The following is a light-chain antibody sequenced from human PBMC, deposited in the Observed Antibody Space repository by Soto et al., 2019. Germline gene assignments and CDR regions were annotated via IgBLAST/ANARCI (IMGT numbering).Light chain of an antibody. V-gene: IGKV3-20*01. J-gene: IGKJ3*01. CDR1: QSVSNNY. Sequence: KQSPATLSLSPGERATVSCRASQSVSNNYLAWYQQKPGQAPRLLIYGASNRATGIPDRFSGSGSGTDFTLTISRLEPEDFAVYYCQQYDGSPLTFGHGTKVDI. CDR3: QQYDGSPLT. CDR2: GAS.